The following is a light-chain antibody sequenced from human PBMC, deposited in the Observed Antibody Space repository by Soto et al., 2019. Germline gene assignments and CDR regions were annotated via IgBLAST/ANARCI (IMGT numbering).Light chain of an antibody. CDR3: QQYDNSPQT. J-gene: IGKJ2*01. V-gene: IGKV3-20*01. CDR2: HAS. Sequence: EIVLTQSPGTLSLSPGERATLSCRPSQSVTRSYLAWYQQKPGQAPRLLIYHASTRAAGIPDRFSGSGSGRDFTLTISRLEPEDFAVYYCQQYDNSPQTFGQGTKLEIK. CDR1: QSVTRSY.